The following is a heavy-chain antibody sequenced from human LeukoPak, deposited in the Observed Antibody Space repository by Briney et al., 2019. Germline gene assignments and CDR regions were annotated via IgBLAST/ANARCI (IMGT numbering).Heavy chain of an antibody. CDR2: ISGNGGNT. Sequence: PGGSLRLSCAASGFTFTTYAMTWVRQAPGKGREWVSIISGNGGNTYYADSVKGRFTISRDNSKNTAYLQMNSLRTEDTAVYYCTKAATRSAFDFWAQGTMVTVSS. J-gene: IGHJ3*01. V-gene: IGHV3-23*01. CDR1: GFTFTTYA. CDR3: TKAATRSAFDF. D-gene: IGHD6-25*01.